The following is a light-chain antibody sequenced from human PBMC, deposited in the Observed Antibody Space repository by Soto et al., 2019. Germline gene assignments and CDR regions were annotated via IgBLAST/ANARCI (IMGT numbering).Light chain of an antibody. CDR2: ETK. J-gene: IGLJ3*02. V-gene: IGLV1-40*01. CDR1: ASNFGAGYD. Sequence: QSVLTQPPSVSGAPGQRGTISCTGSASNFGAGYDVHWYQQIPGTAPKLLFLETKSRPSGVPDRFSASKSGTSASLAITGLQTEDEAHYCCQSYDNSLRGWVFGGGTKLTVL. CDR3: QSYDNSLRGWV.